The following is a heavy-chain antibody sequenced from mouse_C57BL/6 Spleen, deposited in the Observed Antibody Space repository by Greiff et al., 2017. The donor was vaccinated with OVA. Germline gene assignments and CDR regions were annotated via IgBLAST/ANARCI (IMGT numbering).Heavy chain of an antibody. CDR1: GYTFTSYW. J-gene: IGHJ4*01. CDR3: ATNYGSSWGDD. CDR2: IHPNSGST. Sequence: QVQLQQPGAELVKPGASVKLSCKASGYTFTSYWMHWVKQRPGQGLEWIGMIHPNSGSTNYNEKFKSKATLTVDKSSSTAYMQLSSLTSEDSAVYYCATNYGSSWGDDWGQGTSVTVSS. D-gene: IGHD1-1*01. V-gene: IGHV1-64*01.